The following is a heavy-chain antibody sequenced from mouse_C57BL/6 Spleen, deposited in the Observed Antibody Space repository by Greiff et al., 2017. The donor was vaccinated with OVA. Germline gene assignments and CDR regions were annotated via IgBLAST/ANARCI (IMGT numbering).Heavy chain of an antibody. CDR3: ASSLSVPFAY. D-gene: IGHD5-1*01. V-gene: IGHV5-17*01. J-gene: IGHJ3*01. CDR2: ISSGSSTI. Sequence: EVKLVESGGGLVKPGGSLKLSCAASGFTFSDYGMHWVRQAPEKGLEWVAYISSGSSTIYYADTVKGRFTISRDNAKNTLFLQMTSLRSEDTAMYYCASSLSVPFAYWGQGTLVTVSA. CDR1: GFTFSDYG.